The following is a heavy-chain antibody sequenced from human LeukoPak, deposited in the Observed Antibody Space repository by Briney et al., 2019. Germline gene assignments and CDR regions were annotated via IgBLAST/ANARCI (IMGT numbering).Heavy chain of an antibody. CDR1: GFTFTSYA. D-gene: IGHD1-1*01. Sequence: GGSLRLSCAASGFTFTSYAMSWVRQAPGKGLEWVSTISGTGGSTYYADSVKGRFTISRDNSKNTLYLQMNSLRAEDTAVYYCARGLVNWPLGGMDVWGQGTTVTVSS. CDR2: ISGTGGST. CDR3: ARGLVNWPLGGMDV. J-gene: IGHJ6*02. V-gene: IGHV3-23*01.